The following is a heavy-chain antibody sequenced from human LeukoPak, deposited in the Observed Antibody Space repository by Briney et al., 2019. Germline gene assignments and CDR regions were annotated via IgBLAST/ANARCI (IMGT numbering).Heavy chain of an antibody. Sequence: SETLSLTCTVSGGSISSYYWSWIRQPAGKGLEWIGRIYTSGSTNYNPSLKSRVTISVDTSKNQFSLKLSSVTAADTAVYYCARQGYYDSSGYYYYWGQGTLVTVSS. CDR3: ARQGYYDSSGYYYY. J-gene: IGHJ4*02. D-gene: IGHD3-22*01. CDR1: GGSISSYY. CDR2: IYTSGST. V-gene: IGHV4-4*07.